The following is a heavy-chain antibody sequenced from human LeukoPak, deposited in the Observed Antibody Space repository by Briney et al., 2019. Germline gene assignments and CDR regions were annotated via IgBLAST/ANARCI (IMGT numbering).Heavy chain of an antibody. D-gene: IGHD1-26*01. CDR3: ARDRLRGGTHRLHYYYGMDV. CDR2: IYHSGST. J-gene: IGHJ6*02. V-gene: IGHV4-30-2*01. Sequence: PSETLSLTCAVSGGSISSGGYSWSWIRQPPGKGLEWIGYIYHSGSTYYNPSLKSRVTISVDRSKNQFSLKLSSVTAADTAVYYCARDRLRGGTHRLHYYYGMDVWGQGTTVTVSS. CDR1: GGSISSGGYS.